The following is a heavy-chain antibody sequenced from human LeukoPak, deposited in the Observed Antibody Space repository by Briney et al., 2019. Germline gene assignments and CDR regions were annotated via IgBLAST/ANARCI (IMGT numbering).Heavy chain of an antibody. CDR2: ISWDGGST. Sequence: GGSLRLSCAASGFTFSSYGMSWVRQAPGKGLEWVSLISWDGGSTYYADSVKGRFTISRDNSKNSLYLQMNSLRTEDTALYYCAKDVGGLPTGWGQGTLVTVSS. D-gene: IGHD3-9*01. CDR1: GFTFSSYG. V-gene: IGHV3-43*02. J-gene: IGHJ4*02. CDR3: AKDVGGLPTG.